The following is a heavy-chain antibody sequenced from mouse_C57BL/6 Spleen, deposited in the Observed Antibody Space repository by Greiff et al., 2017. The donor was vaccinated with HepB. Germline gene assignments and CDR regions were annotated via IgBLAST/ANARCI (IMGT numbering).Heavy chain of an antibody. Sequence: EVKLMESGPELVKPGASVKIPCKASGYTFTDYNMDWVKQSHGKSLEWIGDINPNNGGTIYNQKFKGKATLTVDKSSSTAYMELRSLTSEDTAVYYCARFTTVVAPYWYFDVWGTGTTVTVSS. J-gene: IGHJ1*03. D-gene: IGHD1-1*01. V-gene: IGHV1-18*01. CDR3: ARFTTVVAPYWYFDV. CDR2: INPNNGGT. CDR1: GYTFTDYN.